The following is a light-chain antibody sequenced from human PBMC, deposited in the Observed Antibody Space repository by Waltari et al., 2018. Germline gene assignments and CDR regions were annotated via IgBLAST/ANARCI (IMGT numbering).Light chain of an antibody. CDR1: QTISKY. J-gene: IGKJ2*01. CDR2: AAS. V-gene: IGKV1-12*01. CDR3: QQANSFPYT. Sequence: DIQITQSPSSVSSSLRDHVTLPRRASQTISKYLAWYQQAPGKAPKLLIYAASNLQSEFPLRFSGSGSGTDFTLTISGLQPEDVGTYYCQQANSFPYTFGQGTKLEIK.